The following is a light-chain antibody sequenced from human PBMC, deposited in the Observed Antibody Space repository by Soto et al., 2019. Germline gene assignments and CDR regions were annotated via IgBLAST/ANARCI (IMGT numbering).Light chain of an antibody. CDR2: GAS. V-gene: IGKV3-20*01. J-gene: IGKJ1*01. CDR1: RSVSSN. CDR3: QQYGSSPWT. Sequence: EIVMTQSPATLSVSPWERATLSCRASRSVSSNLAWYQQKPGQAPRLLIYGASSRATGIPDRFSGSGSGTDFTLTISRLEPEDFAVYYCQQYGSSPWTFGQGTKVDI.